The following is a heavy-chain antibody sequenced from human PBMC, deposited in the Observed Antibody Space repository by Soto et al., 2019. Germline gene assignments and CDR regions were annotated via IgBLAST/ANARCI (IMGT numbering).Heavy chain of an antibody. Sequence: QVQLVESGGGVVQPEKSLRLSCAASGFNFSSYAMHWVRQAPGKGLEWVAVISYDGTKKYYADSVKGRFTISRDNSKNTLYVQMNSLRAEDTALYYCARGLGSGSRMDVWGQGTTVTVSS. D-gene: IGHD6-19*01. CDR1: GFNFSSYA. V-gene: IGHV3-30-3*01. CDR3: ARGLGSGSRMDV. J-gene: IGHJ6*02. CDR2: ISYDGTKK.